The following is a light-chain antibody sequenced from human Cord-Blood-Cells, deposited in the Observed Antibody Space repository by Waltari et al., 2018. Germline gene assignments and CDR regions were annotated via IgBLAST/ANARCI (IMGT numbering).Light chain of an antibody. CDR2: KDS. Sequence: SYELTQPSSVSVSPGQTARSTCSGDVLAKKYARWFQQKPGQAPVLVIYKDSERPSGIPERFSGSSSGTTVTLTISGAQVEDEADYYCYSAADNYWVFGGGTKLTVL. J-gene: IGLJ3*02. CDR3: YSAADNYWV. CDR1: VLAKKY. V-gene: IGLV3-27*01.